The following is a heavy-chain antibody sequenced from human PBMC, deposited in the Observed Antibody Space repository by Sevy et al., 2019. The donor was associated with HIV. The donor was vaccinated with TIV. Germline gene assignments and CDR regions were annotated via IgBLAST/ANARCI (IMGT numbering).Heavy chain of an antibody. J-gene: IGHJ4*02. CDR2: IYYSGST. CDR1: GGSISSYY. V-gene: IGHV4-59*01. D-gene: IGHD3-9*01. Sequence: SETLSLTCTVSGGSISSYYWSWIRQPPGKGLEWIGYIYYSGSTNYNPSLKSRVTISVDTSKNQFSLKLSSVTAADTAVYYCARSLLRYFDWLPIPSDFDYWGQGTLVTVSS. CDR3: ARSLLRYFDWLPIPSDFDY.